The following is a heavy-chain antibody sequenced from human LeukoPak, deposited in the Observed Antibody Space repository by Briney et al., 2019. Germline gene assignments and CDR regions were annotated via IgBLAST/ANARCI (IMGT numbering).Heavy chain of an antibody. CDR1: GYSFSSYW. J-gene: IGHJ4*02. Sequence: GASLQISCKGSGYSFSSYWIGWVRQLPGKGLEWMGMIYPADSDTRYSPSFQGQVTISADKSINTAYLQWSSLKASDTAMYYCASGSYSWYFDNWGQGSLITVSA. CDR2: IYPADSDT. V-gene: IGHV5-51*01. D-gene: IGHD2-15*01. CDR3: ASGSYSWYFDN.